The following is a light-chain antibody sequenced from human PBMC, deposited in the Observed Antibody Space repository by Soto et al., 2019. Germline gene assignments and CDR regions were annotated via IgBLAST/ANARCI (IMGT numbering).Light chain of an antibody. J-gene: IGKJ5*01. Sequence: IVLTQSPATLSLSPGERATLSCRASQGVSGYLAWYQQKPGQAPRLLIYDTSNRATGIPARFSGSGSGTDFTLTISSLEPEDFAVYYCQHRSNWLTFGQGTRLEIK. V-gene: IGKV3-11*01. CDR1: QGVSGY. CDR3: QHRSNWLT. CDR2: DTS.